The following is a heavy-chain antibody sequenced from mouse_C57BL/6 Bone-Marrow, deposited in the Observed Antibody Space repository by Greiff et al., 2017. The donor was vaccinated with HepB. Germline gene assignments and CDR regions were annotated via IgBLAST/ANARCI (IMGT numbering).Heavy chain of an antibody. CDR3: ARGTTVVAPFAY. Sequence: VQLQQSGAELARPGASVKLSCKASGYTFTSYGISWVKQRTGQGLEWIGEIYPRSGNTYYNEKFKGKATLTADKSSSTAYMELRSLTSEDSAFYFCARGTTVVAPFAYWGQGTLVTVSA. CDR2: IYPRSGNT. D-gene: IGHD1-1*01. CDR1: GYTFTSYG. J-gene: IGHJ3*01. V-gene: IGHV1-81*01.